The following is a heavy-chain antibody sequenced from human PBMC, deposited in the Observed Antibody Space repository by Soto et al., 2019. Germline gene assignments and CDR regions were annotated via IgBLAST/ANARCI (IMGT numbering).Heavy chain of an antibody. V-gene: IGHV1-69*01. CDR2: IIPIFGTA. CDR1: GRTFSRHA. CDR3: ARDRVVVAATPVLIYYYGMDV. J-gene: IGHJ6*02. D-gene: IGHD2-15*01. Sequence: QVQLVQSGAEVRKPGSSVKVSCKASGRTFSRHAISWVRQAPGQGLEWMGGIIPIFGTANHAQKFQGRVTIIADESTSTVYMELSSLRSEDTAMYYCARDRVVVAATPVLIYYYGMDVWGQGTTVTVSS.